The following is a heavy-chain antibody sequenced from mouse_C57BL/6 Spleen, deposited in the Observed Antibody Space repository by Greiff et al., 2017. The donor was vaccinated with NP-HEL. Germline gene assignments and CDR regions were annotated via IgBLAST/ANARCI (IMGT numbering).Heavy chain of an antibody. J-gene: IGHJ2*01. CDR1: GYTFPSYW. V-gene: IGHV1-50*01. Sequence: QVQLQQPGAELVKPGASVKLSCKASGYTFPSYWMQWVKQRPGQGLEWIGEIDPSDSYTNYNQKFKGKATLTVDTSSSTAYMQLSSLTSEDSTVYYCARWGGNPFDYWGQGTTLTVSS. CDR3: ARWGGNPFDY. CDR2: IDPSDSYT. D-gene: IGHD2-1*01.